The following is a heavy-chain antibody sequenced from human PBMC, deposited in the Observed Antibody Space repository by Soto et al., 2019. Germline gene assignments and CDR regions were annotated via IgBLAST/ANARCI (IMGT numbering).Heavy chain of an antibody. CDR2: IYYSGST. CDR1: GGSISSGGYY. D-gene: IGHD3-9*01. CDR3: AGYDILTGYYMDV. J-gene: IGHJ6*03. Sequence: SETLSLTCTVSGGSISSGGYYWSWIRQHPGKGLEWIGYIYYSGSTYYNPSLKSRVTISVDTSKNQFSLKLSSVTAADTAVYYCAGYDILTGYYMDVWGKGTTVTVSS. V-gene: IGHV4-31*03.